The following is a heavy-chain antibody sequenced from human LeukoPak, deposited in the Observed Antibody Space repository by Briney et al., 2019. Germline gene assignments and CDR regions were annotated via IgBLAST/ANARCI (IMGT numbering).Heavy chain of an antibody. CDR1: GSTFSNYW. CDR3: ARGLIIDY. CDR2: IKEDGSEK. J-gene: IGHJ4*02. Sequence: GGSLRLSCAASGSTFSNYWMSWVRQAPGKGLEWVANIKEDGSEKFYVDSVKGRFTISRDNAKNSLNLQMNSLRAEDTAVYYCARGLIIDYWGQGTLVTVSS. V-gene: IGHV3-7*01. D-gene: IGHD3-16*01.